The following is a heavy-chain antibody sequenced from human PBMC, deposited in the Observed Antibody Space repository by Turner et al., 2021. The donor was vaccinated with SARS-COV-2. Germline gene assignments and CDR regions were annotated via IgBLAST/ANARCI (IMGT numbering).Heavy chain of an antibody. CDR3: ARDLNYYGMDV. D-gene: IGHD3-9*01. V-gene: IGHV3-53*04. CDR2: IYSGGST. J-gene: IGHJ6*02. Sequence: EVQLVESGGGLVKPGGSLRLSCAASGFTFNNAWMSWVRQAPGKGLEWVSLIYSGGSTYYADSVKGRFTISRHNSKNTLYLQMNSLRAEDTAVYYCARDLNYYGMDVWGQGTTVTVSS. CDR1: GFTFNNAW.